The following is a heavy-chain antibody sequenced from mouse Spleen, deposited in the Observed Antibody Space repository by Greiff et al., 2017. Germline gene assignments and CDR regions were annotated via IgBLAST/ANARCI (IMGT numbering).Heavy chain of an antibody. V-gene: IGHV1-81*01. J-gene: IGHJ3*01. CDR2: IYPRSGNT. D-gene: IGHD2-13*01. CDR3: ARRGIYYGDYGWFAD. CDR1: GYTFTSYG. Sequence: VQLQQSGAELARPGASVKLSCKASGYTFTSYGISWVKQRTGQGLEWIGEIYPRSGNTYYNEKFKGKATLTADKSSSTAYMELRSLTSEDSAVYFCARRGIYYGDYGWFADWGQGTLVTVSA.